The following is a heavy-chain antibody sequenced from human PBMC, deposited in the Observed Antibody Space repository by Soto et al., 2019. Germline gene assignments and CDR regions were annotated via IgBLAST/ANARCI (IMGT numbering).Heavy chain of an antibody. J-gene: IGHJ6*02. CDR1: GGSFSGYY. V-gene: IGHV4-34*01. CDR3: ARGPTITGTNKGYGMDV. Sequence: PSETLSLTGAVYGGSFSGYYWSWIRQPPGKGLEWIGEINHSGSTNYNPSLKSRVTISVDTSKNQFSLKLSSVTAADTAVYYCARGPTITGTNKGYGMDVWGQGTTVTVSS. D-gene: IGHD1-7*01. CDR2: INHSGST.